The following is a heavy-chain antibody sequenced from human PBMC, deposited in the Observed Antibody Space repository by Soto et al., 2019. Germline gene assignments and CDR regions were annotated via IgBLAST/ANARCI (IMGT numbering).Heavy chain of an antibody. CDR2: ISYSGST. Sequence: SETLSLTCTVSGGSISSTFYYWGWIRQPPGKGLEWIGTISYSGSTYYNPSLKSRVTISVDTSKNQFSLELSSVTAADTTVYYCARHNRPTGDYAWFDPWGQGTLVTVSS. CDR1: GGSISSTFYY. V-gene: IGHV4-39*01. D-gene: IGHD4-17*01. CDR3: ARHNRPTGDYAWFDP. J-gene: IGHJ5*02.